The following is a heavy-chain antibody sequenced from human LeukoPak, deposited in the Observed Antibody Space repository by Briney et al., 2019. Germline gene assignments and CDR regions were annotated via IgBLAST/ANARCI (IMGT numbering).Heavy chain of an antibody. CDR2: ISYDGSNK. CDR1: GFTFSSYA. Sequence: GGSLRLSCAASGFTFSSYAMHWVRQAPGKGPEWVAVISYDGSNKYYADSVKGRFTISRDNSKNTLYLQMNSLRAEDTAVYYCARDSDYDFWSGYYTPDYWGQGTLVTVSS. V-gene: IGHV3-30-3*01. CDR3: ARDSDYDFWSGYYTPDY. J-gene: IGHJ4*02. D-gene: IGHD3-3*01.